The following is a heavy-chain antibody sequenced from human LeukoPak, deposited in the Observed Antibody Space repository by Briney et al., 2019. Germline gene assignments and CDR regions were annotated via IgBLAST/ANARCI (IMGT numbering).Heavy chain of an antibody. CDR1: GFTFKTYG. CDR3: ARGGSSSAGAFDI. D-gene: IGHD6-13*01. J-gene: IGHJ3*02. CDR2: IRNDGGKK. Sequence: GGSLRLSCAASGFTFKTYGMHWVRQAPGKGLEWVAFIRNDGGKKDYEDSVRGRFTISRDNSKNTLYLQMNSLRAEDTAVYYCARGGSSSAGAFDIWGQGTMVTVSS. V-gene: IGHV3-30*02.